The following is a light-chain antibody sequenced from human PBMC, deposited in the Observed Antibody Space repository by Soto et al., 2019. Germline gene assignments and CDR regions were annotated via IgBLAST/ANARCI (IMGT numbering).Light chain of an antibody. V-gene: IGLV1-51*01. J-gene: IGLJ1*01. Sequence: QSVLTQPPSVSAAPGQKVTISCSGSSSNIGNNFVSWFQQLPGTAPKLLIYDNNKRPSGIADRFSGSKSGTSATLGITVLQTGDEADYYCGTWDTSLSNYVFGTGTKLTVL. CDR2: DNN. CDR3: GTWDTSLSNYV. CDR1: SSNIGNNF.